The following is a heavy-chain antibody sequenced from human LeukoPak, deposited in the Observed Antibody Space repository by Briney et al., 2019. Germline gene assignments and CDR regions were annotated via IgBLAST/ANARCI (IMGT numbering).Heavy chain of an antibody. CDR1: GSTFSSYA. J-gene: IGHJ1*01. Sequence: ASVKVSCKASGSTFSSYAISWVRQAPGQGLEWMGGIIPIFGTANYAQKFQGRVTITADESTSTAYTELSSLRSEDTAVYYCARDVPYYGSGRQGYFQHWGQGTLVTVSS. CDR2: IIPIFGTA. V-gene: IGHV1-69*13. CDR3: ARDVPYYGSGRQGYFQH. D-gene: IGHD3-10*01.